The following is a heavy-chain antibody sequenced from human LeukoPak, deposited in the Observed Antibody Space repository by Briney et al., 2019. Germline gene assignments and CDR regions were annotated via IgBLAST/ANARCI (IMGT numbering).Heavy chain of an antibody. CDR1: GFTFSSYA. CDR2: ISYDGSNK. D-gene: IGHD3-16*01. V-gene: IGHV3-30*04. Sequence: GGSLRLSCAASGFTFSSYAMHWVRQAPGKGLEWVAVISYDGSNKYYADSVKGRFTISRDNSKNTLYLQMNSLRAEGTAVYYCARGLPDYVWGSYDYWGQGTLVTVSS. J-gene: IGHJ4*02. CDR3: ARGLPDYVWGSYDY.